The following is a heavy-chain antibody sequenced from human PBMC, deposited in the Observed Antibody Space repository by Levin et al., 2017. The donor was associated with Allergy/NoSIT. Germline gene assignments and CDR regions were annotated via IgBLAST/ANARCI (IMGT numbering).Heavy chain of an antibody. CDR3: ARDLMGLLWFGDV. J-gene: IGHJ6*04. Sequence: GGSLRLSCAASGFTLRSNYMSWVRQAPGKGLEWVSVIYSGGSTYYADSVKGRFIISRDNSKNTLYLQMNSLRAEDTAVYYCARDLMGLLWFGDVWGKGTTVTVSS. CDR1: GFTLRSNY. CDR2: IYSGGST. D-gene: IGHD3-10*01. V-gene: IGHV3-66*02.